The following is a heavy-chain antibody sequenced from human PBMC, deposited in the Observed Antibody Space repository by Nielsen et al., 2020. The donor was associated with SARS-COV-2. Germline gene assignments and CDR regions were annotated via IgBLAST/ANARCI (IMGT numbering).Heavy chain of an antibody. CDR2: ISYDGSNK. Sequence: GESLKISCAASGFTFSSYGMHWVRQAPGKGLEWVAVISYDGSNKYYADSVKGRFTISRDNSKNTLYLQMNSLRAEDTAVYYCARVRGVAFFDYWGQGTLVTVSS. D-gene: IGHD3-10*01. CDR1: GFTFSSYG. CDR3: ARVRGVAFFDY. J-gene: IGHJ4*02. V-gene: IGHV3-30*03.